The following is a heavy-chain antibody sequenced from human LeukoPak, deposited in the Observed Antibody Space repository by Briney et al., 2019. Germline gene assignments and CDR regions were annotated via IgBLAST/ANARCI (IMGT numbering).Heavy chain of an antibody. V-gene: IGHV4-34*01. CDR2: ISHGGKT. CDR3: AKPRARWLQGYDAFDI. CDR1: NGSFSGYY. D-gene: IGHD5-24*01. Sequence: SETLSLTCDVYNGSFSGYYWSWIRQPPGKGLEWIGEISHGGKTNYNPSLKSRVTISVDTSKNQFSLKLSSVTAADTAVYFCAKPRARWLQGYDAFDIWGQGTMVTVSS. J-gene: IGHJ3*02.